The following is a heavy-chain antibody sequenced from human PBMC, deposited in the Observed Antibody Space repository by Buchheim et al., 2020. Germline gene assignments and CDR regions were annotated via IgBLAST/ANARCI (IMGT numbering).Heavy chain of an antibody. Sequence: EVQLLESGGGLVQPGGSLRLSCAASGFTFSSYAMSWVRQAAGKGLEWVSAISGSGGSTYYADSVKGRFTLSRDNSKNTLYLQMNSLRAEDTAVYYCASQPKGGRYFDSYYYYGMDVWGQGTT. J-gene: IGHJ6*02. CDR2: ISGSGGST. CDR1: GFTFSSYA. D-gene: IGHD3-9*01. V-gene: IGHV3-23*01. CDR3: ASQPKGGRYFDSYYYYGMDV.